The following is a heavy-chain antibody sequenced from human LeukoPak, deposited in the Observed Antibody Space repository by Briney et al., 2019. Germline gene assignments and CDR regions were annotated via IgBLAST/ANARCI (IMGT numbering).Heavy chain of an antibody. J-gene: IGHJ3*01. V-gene: IGHV3-20*04. CDR2: INWNGGST. D-gene: IGHD6-19*01. CDR1: GFTFDDYG. Sequence: GGSLRLSCAASGFTFDDYGMSWVRQAPGKGLEWVSGINWNGGSTGYADSVKGRFTISRDNAKNSLYLQMNSLRAEDTALYYCARARRAVAVDAFDFWGQGTMVTVSS. CDR3: ARARRAVAVDAFDF.